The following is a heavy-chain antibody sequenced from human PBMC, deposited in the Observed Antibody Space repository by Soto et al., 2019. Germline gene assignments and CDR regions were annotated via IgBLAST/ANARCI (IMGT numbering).Heavy chain of an antibody. CDR2: VSHSGST. CDR3: ARNRYGGYDFDY. D-gene: IGHD5-12*01. J-gene: IGHJ4*02. V-gene: IGHV4-4*02. CDR1: SDSITSSNW. Sequence: QVQLQESGPGLVKPSGTLSLTCAVSSDSITSSNWWSWVRQSPGKGLEWIGEVSHSGSTNYIPSLKNRVTISVDKSRNQFSLRLNSVTAADTAVYYCARNRYGGYDFDYWGQGTLVTVSS.